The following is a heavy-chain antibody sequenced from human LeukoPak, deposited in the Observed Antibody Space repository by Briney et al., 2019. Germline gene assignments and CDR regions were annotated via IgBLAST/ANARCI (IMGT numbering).Heavy chain of an antibody. D-gene: IGHD5-18*01. V-gene: IGHV1-2*02. CDR2: INPNSGGT. CDR1: GYTFTGYY. Sequence: ASVKVSCKASGYTFTGYYMHWVRQAPGQGLEWMGWINPNSGGTNYAQKFQGRVTMTRDTSISTAYMELSRLRSDDTAVYYCARGVYSYGYRFDYWGQGTLATVSS. CDR3: ARGVYSYGYRFDY. J-gene: IGHJ4*02.